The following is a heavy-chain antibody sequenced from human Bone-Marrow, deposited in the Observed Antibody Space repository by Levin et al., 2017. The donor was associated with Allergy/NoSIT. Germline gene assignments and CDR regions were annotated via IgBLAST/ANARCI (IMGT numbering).Heavy chain of an antibody. CDR2: ISGDADMT. CDR3: AKGSSGWFQETDS. CDR1: GFPFHTSA. D-gene: IGHD6-19*01. V-gene: IGHV3-23*01. Sequence: GESLKISCTASGFPFHTSAMTWVRQAPGQGLGWVSSISGDADMTSYADSVKGRFTVSRDNSNNMLFLQMDNLRVEDTAVFYCAKGSSGWFQETDSWGQGTLVTVSS. J-gene: IGHJ4*02.